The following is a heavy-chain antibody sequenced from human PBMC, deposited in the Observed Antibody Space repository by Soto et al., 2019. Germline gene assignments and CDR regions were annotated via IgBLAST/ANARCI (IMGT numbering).Heavy chain of an antibody. J-gene: IGHJ5*02. CDR2: ISPTGNT. CDR3: AKDPSTGHADL. D-gene: IGHD3-9*01. Sequence: GGSLRLSCTALTGYAMSWVRRGPGKGLEWISTISPTGNTHYADSVEGRFTISRDDSKNTFYLQMNNLRADDTGVYYCAKDPSTGHADLWGQGALVTVSS. CDR1: TGYA. V-gene: IGHV3-23*01.